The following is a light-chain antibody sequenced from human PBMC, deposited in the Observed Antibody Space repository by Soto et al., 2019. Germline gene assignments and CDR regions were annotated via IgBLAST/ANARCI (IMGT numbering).Light chain of an antibody. CDR1: QSISSY. Sequence: DIQMTQSPSSLSASVGDRVTITCRASQSISSYLNWYQQKPGKAPKLLIYSASSLQSGVPSRFSGSGSGTDFTLTISSRQPEDFATYYCQQSYSTPFTFGQGTKVEIQ. CDR3: QQSYSTPFT. V-gene: IGKV1-39*01. J-gene: IGKJ1*01. CDR2: SAS.